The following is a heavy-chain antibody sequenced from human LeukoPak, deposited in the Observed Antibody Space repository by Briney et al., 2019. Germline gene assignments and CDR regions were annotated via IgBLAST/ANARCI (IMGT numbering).Heavy chain of an antibody. CDR2: INPSGGST. Sequence: ASVKVSCKASGYTFTSYYMHWVRQAPGQGLEWMGIINPSGGSTSYAQRFQGRVTMTRDTSTSTVYMELSSLRSEDTAVYYCAAERWGYYYDSWGQGTLVTVSS. V-gene: IGHV1-46*01. CDR1: GYTFTSYY. CDR3: AAERWGYYYDS. D-gene: IGHD3-22*01. J-gene: IGHJ4*02.